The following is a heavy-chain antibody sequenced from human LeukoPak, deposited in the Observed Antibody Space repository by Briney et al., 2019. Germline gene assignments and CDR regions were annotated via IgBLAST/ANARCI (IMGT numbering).Heavy chain of an antibody. CDR3: ARGRWLRHWFDP. CDR1: GYTFTSYD. V-gene: IGHV1-8*01. J-gene: IGHJ5*02. CDR2: MNPNSGNT. Sequence: ASVNVSCKASGYTFTSYDINWVRQATGQGLEWMGWMNPNSGNTGNAQKFQGRVTMTRNTSISTAYMELSSLRSEDTAGYYCARGRWLRHWFDPWGQGTLVTVSS. D-gene: IGHD5-12*01.